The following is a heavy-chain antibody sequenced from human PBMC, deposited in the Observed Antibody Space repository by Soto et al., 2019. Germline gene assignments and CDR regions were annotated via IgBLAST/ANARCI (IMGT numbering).Heavy chain of an antibody. CDR3: ASAGRGGLTFDY. J-gene: IGHJ4*02. CDR1: GGSISSGGYY. D-gene: IGHD3-10*01. CDR2: IYYSGST. Sequence: SETLSLTCTVSGGSISSGGYYWSWIRQHPGKGLEWIGYIYYSGSTYYNPSLKSRVTISVDTSKNQFSLKLSSVTAADTAVYYCASAGRGGLTFDYWGQGTLVTVSS. V-gene: IGHV4-31*03.